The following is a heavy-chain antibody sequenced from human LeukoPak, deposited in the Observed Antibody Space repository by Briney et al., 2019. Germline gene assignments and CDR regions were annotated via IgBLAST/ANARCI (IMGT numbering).Heavy chain of an antibody. V-gene: IGHV1-18*01. J-gene: IGHJ4*02. CDR3: ARDPGIYYYDSSGRFDY. CDR1: GYTFTTYG. CDR2: IGPYNGNT. D-gene: IGHD3-22*01. Sequence: GASVKVSCKASGYTFTTYGISWVRQAPGQGLAWMGWIGPYNGNTIYAHNLQGRVTMTTDTSTSTAYMELRSLTSDDTAVYYCARDPGIYYYDSSGRFDYWGQGTLVTVSS.